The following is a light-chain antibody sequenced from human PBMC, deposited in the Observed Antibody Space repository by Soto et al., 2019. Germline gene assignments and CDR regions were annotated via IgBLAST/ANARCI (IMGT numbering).Light chain of an antibody. CDR3: QQYNSWPPLT. CDR1: QSVSSN. J-gene: IGKJ4*01. V-gene: IGKV3-15*01. CDR2: GAS. Sequence: EIVMTQSPATLSVSPGERATLSCRASQSVSSNLAWYQQKHGQAPRLLIYGASTRATGIPARFSGSGSGTEFTLTISSLQSEDLAVYYCQQYNSWPPLTFGGGTKVEIK.